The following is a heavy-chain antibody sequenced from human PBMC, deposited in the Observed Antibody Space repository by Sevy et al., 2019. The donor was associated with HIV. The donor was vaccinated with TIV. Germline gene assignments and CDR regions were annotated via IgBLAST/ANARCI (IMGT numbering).Heavy chain of an antibody. J-gene: IGHJ3*02. D-gene: IGHD3-22*01. CDR2: ISAYNGNT. Sequence: ASLKVSCKTSGYTFTSYGISWVRQAPGQGLEWMGWISAYNGNTNYAQKLQGRVTMTTDTSTSTAYMELRSLRSDDTAVYYCARDASPHYYDSSGYYSYDAFDIWGQGTMVTVSS. CDR3: ARDASPHYYDSSGYYSYDAFDI. V-gene: IGHV1-18*04. CDR1: GYTFTSYG.